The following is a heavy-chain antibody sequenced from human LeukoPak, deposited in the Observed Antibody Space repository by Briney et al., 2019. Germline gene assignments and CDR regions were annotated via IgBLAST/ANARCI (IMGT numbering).Heavy chain of an antibody. V-gene: IGHV3-11*01. J-gene: IGHJ6*03. CDR3: ARDCRCSSTSCYTCYMDV. CDR2: ISSIVSTI. CDR1: GFTFSDYY. D-gene: IGHD2-2*02. Sequence: GGSLRLSCAPSGFTFSDYYMSWIRQAPGKGLEWVSYISSIVSTIYYADSVKGRFTISTDNAKNSLYLQINSLRAEDTAVYYCARDCRCSSTSCYTCYMDVWGKGTTVTVSS.